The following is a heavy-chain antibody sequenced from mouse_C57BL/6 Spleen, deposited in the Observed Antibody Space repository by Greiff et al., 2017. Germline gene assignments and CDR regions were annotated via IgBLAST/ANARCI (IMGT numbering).Heavy chain of an antibody. CDR2: IYPANGNT. J-gene: IGHJ2*01. D-gene: IGHD6-1*01. Sequence: VQLQQSVAELVKPGASVKMSCKASGYNIKNTYMHWVKQRPEQGLEWIGRIYPANGNTNYAPKFQGKATITADSSSNTAYLQLSSLASEDTAIYSGGKDDCSDNYFDDWGQGTTLTVSS. CDR3: GKDDCSDNYFDD. CDR1: GYNIKNTY. V-gene: IGHV14-3*01.